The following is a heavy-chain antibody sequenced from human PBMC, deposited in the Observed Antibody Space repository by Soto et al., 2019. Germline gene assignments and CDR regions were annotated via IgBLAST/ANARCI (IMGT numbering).Heavy chain of an antibody. CDR1: GYTFINFG. J-gene: IGHJ2*01. V-gene: IGHV1-18*01. Sequence: VQLVQSGAEVKEPGASVKVTCKASGYTFINFGITWVRQAPGQGLEWVGWISTAKGFTTYGEKFQGRVTMTADTATNTAYMXXRXXXXDXXXVYXXAXXXXXXXGXXCXPEWYFDYWGRGTLVTVSS. CDR3: AXXXXXXXGXXCXPEWYFDY. CDR2: ISTAKGFT. D-gene: IGHD3-10*01.